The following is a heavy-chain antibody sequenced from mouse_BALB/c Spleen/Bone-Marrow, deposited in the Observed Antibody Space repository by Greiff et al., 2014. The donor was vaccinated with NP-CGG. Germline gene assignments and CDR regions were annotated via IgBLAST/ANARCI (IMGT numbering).Heavy chain of an antibody. V-gene: IGHV10-1*02. CDR3: VTSTYFDV. J-gene: IGHJ1*01. Sequence: EVKLEESGGGLVQPKGSLKLSCAASGFTFNTYAMNWVRQALGKGLEWVARIRSKSNNYATYYADSVKDRFTISRDDSQSMLYLQMNNLKTEDTAMYYCVTSTYFDVWGAGTTVTVSS. CDR1: GFTFNTYA. D-gene: IGHD6-1*01. CDR2: IRSKSNNYAT.